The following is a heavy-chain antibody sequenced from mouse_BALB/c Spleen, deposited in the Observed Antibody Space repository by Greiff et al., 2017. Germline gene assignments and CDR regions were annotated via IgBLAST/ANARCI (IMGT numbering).Heavy chain of an antibody. D-gene: IGHD1-1*01. V-gene: IGHV1-54*01. Sequence: VQLQESGAELVRPGTSVKVSCKASGYAFTNYLIAWVKQRPGQGLEWIGVINPGSGGTNYNEKFKGKATLTADKSSSTAYMQLSSLTSDDSAVYFCARDYYGSSLDYWGQGTTLTVSA. CDR2: INPGSGGT. J-gene: IGHJ2*01. CDR1: GYAFTNYL. CDR3: ARDYYGSSLDY.